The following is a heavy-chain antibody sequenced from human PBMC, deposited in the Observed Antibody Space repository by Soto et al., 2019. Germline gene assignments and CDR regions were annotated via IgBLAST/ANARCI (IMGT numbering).Heavy chain of an antibody. CDR1: GFIFSSYG. J-gene: IGHJ4*02. V-gene: IGHV3-33*08. Sequence: GGSLRLSCAVSGFIFSSYGMHWVRQAPGKGLEWVAVFWSDGSRRYYADSVKGRFTISRDNSKNTVYLEMNSLRADDTAVYYCARDDDTNSRYSQFEYWGQGTPVTVSS. CDR2: FWSDGSRR. CDR3: ARDDDTNSRYSQFEY. D-gene: IGHD2-8*01.